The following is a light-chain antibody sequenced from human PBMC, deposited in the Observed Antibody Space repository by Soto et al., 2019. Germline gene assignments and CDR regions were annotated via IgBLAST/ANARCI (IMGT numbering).Light chain of an antibody. V-gene: IGLV2-23*01. Sequence: QSALTQPASVSGSPGQSITISCTGTSGDVGRYDLVSWYQQHPGRAPQLMVYEGAKRPSGVSNRFSGSRSGITASLTISGLQAEDEADYYCCLYASSAVLFGGGTKLTVL. J-gene: IGLJ2*01. CDR2: EGA. CDR1: SGDVGRYDL. CDR3: CLYASSAVL.